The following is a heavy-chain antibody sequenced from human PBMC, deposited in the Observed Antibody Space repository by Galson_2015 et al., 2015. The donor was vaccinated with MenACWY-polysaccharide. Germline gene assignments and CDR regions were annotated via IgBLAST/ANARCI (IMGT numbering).Heavy chain of an antibody. J-gene: IGHJ4*02. CDR3: ARGRGYFDY. V-gene: IGHV3-30-3*01. Sequence: SLRLSCAASGFTFSNHAMHWVRQAPGKGLEWVALISYDGSNKYYADSVKGRFTISRDNSKNTLYLQMNSLRAEDTAVYYCARGRGYFDYWGQGTLVTVSS. CDR1: GFTFSNHA. D-gene: IGHD6-13*01. CDR2: ISYDGSNK.